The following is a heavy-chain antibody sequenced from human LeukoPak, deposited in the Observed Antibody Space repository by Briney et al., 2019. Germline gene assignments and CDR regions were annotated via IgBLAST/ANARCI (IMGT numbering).Heavy chain of an antibody. V-gene: IGHV4-39*01. CDR2: IYYSGST. D-gene: IGHD6-6*01. J-gene: IGHJ4*02. CDR3: ARLDRSSSSGY. CDR1: GGSITYYY. Sequence: SETLSLTCTVSGGSITYYYWSWIRQPPGKGLEWIGSIYYSGSTYYNPSLKSRVTISVDTSKNQFSLKLSSVTAADTAVYYCARLDRSSSSGYWGQGTLVTVSS.